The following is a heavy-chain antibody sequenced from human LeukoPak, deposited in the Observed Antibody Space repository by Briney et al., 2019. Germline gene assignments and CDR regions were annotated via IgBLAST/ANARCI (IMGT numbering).Heavy chain of an antibody. CDR2: IIGSGTTT. Sequence: PGGSLRLSCAASGFTFSGYEMNWVRQAPGKGLEWLSYIIGSGTTTQYADSVRDRFTISRDNDKNSLYLQMNSLRADDTAVYYCARDLFSGAEMATFDYWGQGTLVTVSS. CDR3: ARDLFSGAEMATFDY. J-gene: IGHJ4*02. D-gene: IGHD5-24*01. CDR1: GFTFSGYE. V-gene: IGHV3-48*03.